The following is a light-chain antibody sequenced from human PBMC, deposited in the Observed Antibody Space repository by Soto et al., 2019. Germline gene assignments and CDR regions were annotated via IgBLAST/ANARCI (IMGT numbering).Light chain of an antibody. V-gene: IGLV2-14*01. J-gene: IGLJ2*01. CDR3: SSYTSSSTLVV. CDR1: SSDVGGYNY. Sequence: QSALTQPASASRSPGQSITISCTGTSSDVGGYNYVSWYQQHPGKAPKLMIYEVSNRPSGVSDRFSGSKSGNTASLTISGLQAEDESHYYCSSYTSSSTLVVFGGGTKLTFL. CDR2: EVS.